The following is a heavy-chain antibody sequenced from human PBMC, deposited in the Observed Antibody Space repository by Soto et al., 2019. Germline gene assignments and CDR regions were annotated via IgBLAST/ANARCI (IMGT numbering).Heavy chain of an antibody. Sequence: LSLTCTVSGGSISSSSYYWGWIRQPPGKGLEWIGSIYYSGSTYYNPSLKSRVTISVDTSKNQFSLKLSSVTAADTAVYYCARQTDSSGDYSPFDYWGQGTLLTVSS. V-gene: IGHV4-39*01. CDR3: ARQTDSSGDYSPFDY. CDR1: GGSISSSSYY. CDR2: IYYSGST. D-gene: IGHD3-22*01. J-gene: IGHJ4*02.